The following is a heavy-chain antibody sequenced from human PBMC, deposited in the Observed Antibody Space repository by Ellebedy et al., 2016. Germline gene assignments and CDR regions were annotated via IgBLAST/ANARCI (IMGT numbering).Heavy chain of an antibody. V-gene: IGHV3-74*01. CDR1: GFTFSSHW. CDR3: VRDRPHNWFDP. Sequence: GGSLRLSCAASGFTFSSHWMHWVRQAPGKGLVWVSGIDNDGSSTRYADSVKGRFTVSRDNAKNMLYLQMNSLRDEDTAVYYCVRDRPHNWFDPWGHGTLVNVSS. CDR2: IDNDGSST. J-gene: IGHJ5*02.